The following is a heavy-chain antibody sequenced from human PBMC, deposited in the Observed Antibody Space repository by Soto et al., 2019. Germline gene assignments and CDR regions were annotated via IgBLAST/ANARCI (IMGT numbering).Heavy chain of an antibody. V-gene: IGHV3-74*01. CDR1: GFTFSSYW. CDR2: INSDGSST. J-gene: IGHJ4*02. Sequence: EVQLVESEGGLVQPGGSLRLSCAASGFTFSSYWMHWVRQAPGKGLVWVSRINSDGSSTTYADSVKGRFTISRDNAKNTLYLQMNSLRAEDTAVYYCVRVPTGGYAFSLDDYWGQGTLVTVSS. D-gene: IGHD5-12*01. CDR3: VRVPTGGYAFSLDDY.